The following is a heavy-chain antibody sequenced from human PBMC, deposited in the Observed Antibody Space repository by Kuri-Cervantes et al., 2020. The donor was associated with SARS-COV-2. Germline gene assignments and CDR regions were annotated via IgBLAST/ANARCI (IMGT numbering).Heavy chain of an antibody. CDR3: ARGTAALDY. CDR1: GFSVSDNY. J-gene: IGHJ4*02. V-gene: IGHV3-66*02. Sequence: GESLKISCAASGFSVSDNYMSWVRQAPGKGLEWVSAISGSGGSTYYADSVKGRFTISRDNSKNALYLQMGSLRAEDMAVYYCARGTAALDYWGQGTLVTVSS. D-gene: IGHD2-2*01. CDR2: ISGSGGST.